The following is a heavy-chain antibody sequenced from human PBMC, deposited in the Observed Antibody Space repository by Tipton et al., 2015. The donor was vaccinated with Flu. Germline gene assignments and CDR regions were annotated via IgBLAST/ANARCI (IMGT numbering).Heavy chain of an antibody. Sequence: QLVQSGGGLVQPGGSLRLSCAGSGFTFSNYWMLWVRQAPGKGLEWVANINEDGSTTYYVDSVKGRFTISRDNAKNSVFLQMNSLRAEDTALYYCAVFKNPGHWGQGTLVTVSS. CDR3: AVFKNPGH. D-gene: IGHD2-21*01. V-gene: IGHV3-7*01. CDR2: INEDGSTT. CDR1: GFTFSNYW. J-gene: IGHJ4*02.